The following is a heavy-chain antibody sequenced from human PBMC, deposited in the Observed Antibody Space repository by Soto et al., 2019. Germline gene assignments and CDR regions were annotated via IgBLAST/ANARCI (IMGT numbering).Heavy chain of an antibody. D-gene: IGHD2-21*02. V-gene: IGHV4-39*01. CDR2: IYYSGST. CDR1: GGSISSSSYY. J-gene: IGHJ4*02. Sequence: SETLSLTCTVSGGSISSSSYYWGWIRQPPGKGLEWIGSIYYSGSTYYNPSLKSRVTISVDTSKNQFSLKLSSVTAADTAVYYCARGQCGGDCYLDYWGQGTLVTVSS. CDR3: ARGQCGGDCYLDY.